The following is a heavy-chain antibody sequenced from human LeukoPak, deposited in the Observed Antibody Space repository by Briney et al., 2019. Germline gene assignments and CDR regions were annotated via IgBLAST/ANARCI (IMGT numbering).Heavy chain of an antibody. V-gene: IGHV3-30*18. Sequence: GGSLRLSCAASGSTFSSYGMHWVRQAPGKGLEWVAVISYDGSNKYYADSVKGRFTISRDNSKNTLYLQMNSLRAEDTAIYYCAKNGDRGAYCSGGSCYPYFYYYMDVWGKGTTVTISS. CDR2: ISYDGSNK. D-gene: IGHD2-15*01. J-gene: IGHJ6*03. CDR1: GSTFSSYG. CDR3: AKNGDRGAYCSGGSCYPYFYYYMDV.